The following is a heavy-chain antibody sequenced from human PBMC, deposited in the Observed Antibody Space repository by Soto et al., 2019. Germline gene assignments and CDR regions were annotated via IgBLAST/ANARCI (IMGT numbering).Heavy chain of an antibody. V-gene: IGHV3-23*01. Sequence: DVELSESGGGLVQPGGSLRLSCAASGFNFRSYAMSWVRRAPGKGLEWVSAISGSGGTSYFADSVRGRFTFSRDNSKNTLYLQLSSLRVEDTAEYFCAKGRGSSWTIDYWGHGTLVTVSS. CDR2: ISGSGGTS. J-gene: IGHJ4*01. CDR1: GFNFRSYA. D-gene: IGHD6-13*01. CDR3: AKGRGSSWTIDY.